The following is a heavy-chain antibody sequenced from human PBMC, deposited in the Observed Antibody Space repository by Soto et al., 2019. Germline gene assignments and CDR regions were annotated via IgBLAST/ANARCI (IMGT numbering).Heavy chain of an antibody. CDR1: RFTFSRYA. CDR2: ISGSGGRT. V-gene: IGHV3-23*01. J-gene: IGHJ4*02. CDR3: AKVWDHIVVVTALDY. D-gene: IGHD2-21*02. Sequence: VPLLESGGGLVQPGGSLRLSCAASRFTFSRYALIWVLQAPGKGLEWVSVISGSGGRTYHADPVKGRFTISRDNSKNPLYLQMNSLRAEDTAVYYCAKVWDHIVVVTALDYWGQGTLVTVSS.